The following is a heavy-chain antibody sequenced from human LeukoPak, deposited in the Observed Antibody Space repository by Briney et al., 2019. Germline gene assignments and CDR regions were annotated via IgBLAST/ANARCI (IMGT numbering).Heavy chain of an antibody. D-gene: IGHD5-18*01. Sequence: GGSLRLSCAASGFTFSSYSMNWVRQAPGKGLEWVSYISSSSSTIYYADSVKGRFTISRDNAKNSLYLQMNSLRAEDTAVYYCAKRLSRYSYGFPPDYWGQGTLVTVSS. V-gene: IGHV3-48*04. CDR3: AKRLSRYSYGFPPDY. J-gene: IGHJ4*02. CDR1: GFTFSSYS. CDR2: ISSSSSTI.